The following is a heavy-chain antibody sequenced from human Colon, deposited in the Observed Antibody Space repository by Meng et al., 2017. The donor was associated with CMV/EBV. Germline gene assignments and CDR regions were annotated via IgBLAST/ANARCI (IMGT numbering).Heavy chain of an antibody. CDR3: ARADISAAGTLYAFDI. D-gene: IGHD6-13*01. CDR1: DFTFSSYW. V-gene: IGHV3-74*01. Sequence: SCAASDFTFSSYWMHWVRQAPGKGLVWVSGINADGSNTNYTDSVKGRFTMSRDNAKNTVYLQLNSLRAEDTAVYYCARADISAAGTLYAFDIWGRGTMVTVSS. CDR2: INADGSNT. J-gene: IGHJ3*02.